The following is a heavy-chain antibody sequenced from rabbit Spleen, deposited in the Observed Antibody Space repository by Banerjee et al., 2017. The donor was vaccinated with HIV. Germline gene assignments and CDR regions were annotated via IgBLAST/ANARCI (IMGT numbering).Heavy chain of an antibody. CDR1: GLDLSSRYW. CDR3: ARDTASSFSSYGMDL. J-gene: IGHJ6*01. CDR2: IDAGSSGFT. Sequence: VKPGASLTLTCKASGLDLSSRYWICWVRQAPGKGLEWIACIDAGSSGFTYFATWAKGRFAISKTSSTTVTLQMTRLTAADTATYFCARDTASSFSSYGMDLWGQGTLVTVS. V-gene: IGHV1S45*01. D-gene: IGHD8-1*01.